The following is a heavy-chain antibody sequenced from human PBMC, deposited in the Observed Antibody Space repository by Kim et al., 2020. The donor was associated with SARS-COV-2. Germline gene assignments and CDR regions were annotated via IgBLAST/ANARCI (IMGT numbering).Heavy chain of an antibody. Sequence: LESRVTISVDTSKNQFPLKLSSVTAAATAVYYCARDAERGSSTSCLFDYWGQGTLVTVSS. D-gene: IGHD2-2*01. V-gene: IGHV4-39*06. J-gene: IGHJ4*02. CDR3: ARDAERGSSTSCLFDY.